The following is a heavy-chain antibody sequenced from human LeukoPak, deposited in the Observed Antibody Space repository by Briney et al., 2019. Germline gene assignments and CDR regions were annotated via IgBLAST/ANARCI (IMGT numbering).Heavy chain of an antibody. CDR1: GYTFTSYG. Sequence: ASVKVSCKASGYTFTSYGISWVRQAPGQGLEWMGWISAYNGNTNYAQKLQGRVTMTTDTSTSTAYMELRSLRSDDTAVYYCARRAEYYYDSSGDAEYFQHWGQGTLVTVSS. CDR2: ISAYNGNT. D-gene: IGHD3-22*01. CDR3: ARRAEYYYDSSGDAEYFQH. J-gene: IGHJ1*01. V-gene: IGHV1-18*01.